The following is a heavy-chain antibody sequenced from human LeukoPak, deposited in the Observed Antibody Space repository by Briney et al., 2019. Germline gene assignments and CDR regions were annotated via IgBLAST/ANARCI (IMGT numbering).Heavy chain of an antibody. J-gene: IGHJ6*02. Sequence: SETLSLTCTVSGGSVSSGSYYWSWIRQPPGKGLEWIGYIYDSGSTNYNPSLKSRVTISVDTSKNQFSLKLSSVTAADTAVYYCARVGGTNYYYYGMDVWGQGTTVTVSS. CDR2: IYDSGST. CDR3: ARVGGTNYYYYGMDV. D-gene: IGHD1-1*01. CDR1: GGSVSSGSYY. V-gene: IGHV4-61*01.